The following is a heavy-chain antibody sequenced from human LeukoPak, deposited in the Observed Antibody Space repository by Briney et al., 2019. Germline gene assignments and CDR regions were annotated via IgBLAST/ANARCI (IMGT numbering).Heavy chain of an antibody. CDR3: AVIARSRGDHHFDY. CDR2: IYTSGST. V-gene: IGHV4-4*07. D-gene: IGHD3-16*01. J-gene: IGHJ4*02. CDR1: GGSISSYY. Sequence: SETLFLTCTVSGGSISSYYWSWIRQPAGKGLEWIGRIYTSGSTNYNPSLKSRVTMSVDTSKNQFSLKLSSVTAADTAVYYCAVIARSRGDHHFDYWGQGTLVTVSS.